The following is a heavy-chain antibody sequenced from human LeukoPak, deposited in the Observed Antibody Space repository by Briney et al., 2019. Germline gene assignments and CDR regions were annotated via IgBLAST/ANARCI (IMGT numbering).Heavy chain of an antibody. CDR2: IRYDGSNK. D-gene: IGHD3-9*01. J-gene: IGHJ4*02. CDR3: AKDGRGYDILTGPLGY. Sequence: PGGSLRLSCAASGFTFSSYGMHWVRQAPGKGLEWVAFIRYDGSNKYYADSVKGRFTISRDNSKSTLYLQMNSLRAEDTAVYYCAKDGRGYDILTGPLGYWGQGTLVTVSS. CDR1: GFTFSSYG. V-gene: IGHV3-30*02.